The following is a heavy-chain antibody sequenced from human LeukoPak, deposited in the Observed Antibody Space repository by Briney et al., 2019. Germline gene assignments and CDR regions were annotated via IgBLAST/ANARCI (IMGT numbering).Heavy chain of an antibody. D-gene: IGHD3-22*01. CDR2: IFYSGSS. V-gene: IGHV4-39*07. CDR1: GDSMGTSSYY. CDR3: ARDVYYYDSSGNAFDI. J-gene: IGHJ3*02. Sequence: SETLSLTCTVSGDSMGTSSYYWGWIRQPPGKGLEWIGSIFYSGSSYYNPSLKSRVSISIDISKNQFSLNLSSVTAADTAVYYCARDVYYYDSSGNAFDIWGQGTMVTVSS.